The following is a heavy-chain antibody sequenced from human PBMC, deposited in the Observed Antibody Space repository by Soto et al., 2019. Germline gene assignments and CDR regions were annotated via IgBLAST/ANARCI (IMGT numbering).Heavy chain of an antibody. V-gene: IGHV1-2*04. CDR2: INTNTGDT. J-gene: IGHJ5*01. D-gene: IGHD1-26*01. CDR1: GYTFTGYH. Sequence: ASVKVSCKTSGYTFTGYHIHWVRQAPGQGLEWMGWINTNTGDTNYAQKFQGWVTMTRDTSINTAYVQLSRLTSDDTAVYYCARWVGASNWFDPWGQGTLVTVSS. CDR3: ARWVGASNWFDP.